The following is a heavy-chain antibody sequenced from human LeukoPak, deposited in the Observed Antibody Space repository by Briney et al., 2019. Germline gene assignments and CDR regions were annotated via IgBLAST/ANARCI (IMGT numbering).Heavy chain of an antibody. J-gene: IGHJ4*02. CDR3: ARHGIMWGPDFWSGYSDFDY. Sequence: SETLSLTCAVYGGSFSGYYWSWIRQPPGKGLEWIGEINHSGSTNYNPSLKSRVTISVDTSKNQFSLKLSSVTAADTAVYYCARHGIMWGPDFWSGYSDFDYWGQGTLVTVSS. CDR2: INHSGST. D-gene: IGHD3-3*01. V-gene: IGHV4-34*01. CDR1: GGSFSGYY.